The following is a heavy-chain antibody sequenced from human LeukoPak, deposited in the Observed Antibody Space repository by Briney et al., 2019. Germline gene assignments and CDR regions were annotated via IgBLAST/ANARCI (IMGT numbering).Heavy chain of an antibody. J-gene: IGHJ4*02. CDR3: ARDSGGSTFDY. D-gene: IGHD3-10*01. V-gene: IGHV3-21*01. CDR2: ISSGSSYI. CDR1: GFTFSSYS. Sequence: GGSLRLSCAASGFTFSSYSMNWVRQAPGKGLEWVSSISSGSSYIYYADSVKGRFTISRDNAKNSLYLQVNSLRAEDTAVYYCARDSGGSTFDYWGQGTLVTVSS.